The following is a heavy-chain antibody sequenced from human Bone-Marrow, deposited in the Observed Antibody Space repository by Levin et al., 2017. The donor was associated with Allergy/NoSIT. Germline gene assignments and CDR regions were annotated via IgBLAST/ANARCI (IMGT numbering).Heavy chain of an antibody. Sequence: ETLSLTCAASGFTFSDASMSWVRQGPGKGLEWVGRIKTKSEGETKEYAAPVKGRFIISRDDSKNIMYLQMNSVKTEDTAVYYCTTDPRLRFFYYHYMDVWGAGTTVTVSS. V-gene: IGHV3-15*01. CDR3: TTDPRLRFFYYHYMDV. D-gene: IGHD3-3*01. J-gene: IGHJ6*03. CDR1: GFTFSDAS. CDR2: IKTKSEGETK.